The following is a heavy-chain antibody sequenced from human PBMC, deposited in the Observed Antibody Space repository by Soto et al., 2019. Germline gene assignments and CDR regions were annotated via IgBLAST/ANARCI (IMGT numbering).Heavy chain of an antibody. Sequence: GGSLRLSCAASGFTFSSYSMNWVRQAPGKGLEWVSSISSSSSYIYYADSVKGRFTISRDNAKNSLYLQMNSLRAEDTAVYYCARVVGYSYGAAWSYMDVWGKGTTVTVSS. J-gene: IGHJ6*03. CDR1: GFTFSSYS. D-gene: IGHD5-18*01. CDR2: ISSSSSYI. CDR3: ARVVGYSYGAAWSYMDV. V-gene: IGHV3-21*01.